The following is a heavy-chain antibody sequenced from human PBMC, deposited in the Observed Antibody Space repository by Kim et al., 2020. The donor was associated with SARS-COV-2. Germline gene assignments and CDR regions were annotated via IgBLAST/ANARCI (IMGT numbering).Heavy chain of an antibody. J-gene: IGHJ4*02. Sequence: GGSLRLSCAASGFTFSSYAMSWVRQAPGKGLEWVSAISGSGGSTYYADSVKGRFTISRDNSKNTLYLQMNSLRAEDTAVYYCAKDLPADDYSNHFLYSFDYWGQGTLVTVSS. V-gene: IGHV3-23*01. D-gene: IGHD4-4*01. CDR3: AKDLPADDYSNHFLYSFDY. CDR2: ISGSGGST. CDR1: GFTFSSYA.